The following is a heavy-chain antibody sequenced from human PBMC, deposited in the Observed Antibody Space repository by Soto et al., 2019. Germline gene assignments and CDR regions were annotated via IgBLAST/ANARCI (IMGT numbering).Heavy chain of an antibody. Sequence: QVQLQESGPGLVKPSETLSLTCTVSGGSISSYYWSWIRQPPGKGLEWIGYIYYSGSTNYNPSLKSRATISVDTSKNPFSLKLSSVTAADTAVYYCAREGLTGTIGLYYYYGMDVWGQGTTVTVSS. V-gene: IGHV4-59*01. J-gene: IGHJ6*02. D-gene: IGHD1-7*01. CDR2: IYYSGST. CDR3: AREGLTGTIGLYYYYGMDV. CDR1: GGSISSYY.